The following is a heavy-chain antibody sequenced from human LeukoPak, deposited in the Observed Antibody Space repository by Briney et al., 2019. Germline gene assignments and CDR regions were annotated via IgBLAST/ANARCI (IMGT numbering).Heavy chain of an antibody. V-gene: IGHV3-48*03. J-gene: IGHJ3*02. CDR2: MSFSGSTI. CDR3: ARGYSSYYPDAFDI. Sequence: GGSLRLSCVASGFAFSSYEMNWVRQAPGRGLEWVSYMSFSGSTIYYADSVKGRFTISRDNAKNSLYLQMNSLRAEDTAVYYCARGYSSYYPDAFDIWGQGTMVTVSS. D-gene: IGHD5-12*01. CDR1: GFAFSSYE.